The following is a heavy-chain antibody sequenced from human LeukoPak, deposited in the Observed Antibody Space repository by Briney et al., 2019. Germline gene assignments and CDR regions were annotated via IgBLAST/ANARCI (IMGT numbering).Heavy chain of an antibody. J-gene: IGHJ5*02. CDR2: ISAYNGNT. CDR1: GYTFTDYG. Sequence: ASVKVSCKASGYTFTDYGIGWVRQAPGQGLEWMGWISAYNGNTNSAQRLQGRVTMTTDTSTSTACMELRSLRSDDTAVYYCAREDVPYYYDSSGYYNWFDPWGQGTLVTVSS. D-gene: IGHD3-22*01. CDR3: AREDVPYYYDSSGYYNWFDP. V-gene: IGHV1-18*01.